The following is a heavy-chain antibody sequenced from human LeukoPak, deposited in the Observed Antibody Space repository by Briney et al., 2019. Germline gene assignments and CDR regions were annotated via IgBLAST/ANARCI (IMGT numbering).Heavy chain of an antibody. V-gene: IGHV3-23*01. CDR1: GFTFSSYA. Sequence: GGSLRLSCAASGFTFSSYAMSWVRQAPGKGLEWVSAISGSGGSTYYADSVKGRFTISRDNAKNSLYLQMNSLRAEDTAVYYCARDLPSGPAFDIWGQGTMVTVSS. CDR3: ARDLPSGPAFDI. J-gene: IGHJ3*02. D-gene: IGHD5/OR15-5a*01. CDR2: ISGSGGST.